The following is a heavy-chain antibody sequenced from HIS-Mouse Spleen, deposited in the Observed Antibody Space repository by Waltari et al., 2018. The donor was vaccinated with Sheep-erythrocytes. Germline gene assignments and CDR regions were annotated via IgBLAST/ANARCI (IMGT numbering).Heavy chain of an antibody. CDR2: IWYDGSNK. V-gene: IGHV3-33*01. J-gene: IGHJ3*02. D-gene: IGHD6-13*01. CDR1: GFTLLSFG. Sequence: QVQLVESGGGVVQLGRSLRRSCARSGFTLLSFGMHWLRQAPAKGLEWVAVIWYDGSNKYYADSVKGRFNISRDNSKNTLYLQMNSLRAEDTAVYYCARGLYSNSWYMYDAFDIWGQGTMVTVSS. CDR3: ARGLYSNSWYMYDAFDI.